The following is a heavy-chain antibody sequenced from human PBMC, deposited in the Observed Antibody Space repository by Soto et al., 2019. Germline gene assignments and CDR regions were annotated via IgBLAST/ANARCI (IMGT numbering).Heavy chain of an antibody. D-gene: IGHD5-18*01. J-gene: IGHJ4*02. V-gene: IGHV4-34*01. CDR2: INHSGST. CDR3: ARWYRGYSYGFGY. Sequence: PSETLSLTCAVYGGSFSGYYWSWIRQPPGKGLEWIGEINHSGSTNYNPSLKSRVTISVDTSKNQFSLKLSSVTAADTAVYYCARWYRGYSYGFGYWGPGTLVTVSS. CDR1: GGSFSGYY.